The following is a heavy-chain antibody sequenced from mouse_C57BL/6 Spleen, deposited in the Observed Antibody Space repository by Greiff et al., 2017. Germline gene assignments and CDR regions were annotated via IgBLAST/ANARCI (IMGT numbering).Heavy chain of an antibody. D-gene: IGHD1-1*01. Sequence: VKLMESGAELMKPGASVKLSCKATGYTFTGYWIEWVKQRPGHGLEWIGEILPGSGSTNSNEKFKGKATFTADTSSHTAYMQLSSLTTEDSAIYYCARGGHYYGSSYWYFDVWGTGTTVTVSS. CDR3: ARGGHYYGSSYWYFDV. V-gene: IGHV1-9*01. CDR1: GYTFTGYW. J-gene: IGHJ1*03. CDR2: ILPGSGST.